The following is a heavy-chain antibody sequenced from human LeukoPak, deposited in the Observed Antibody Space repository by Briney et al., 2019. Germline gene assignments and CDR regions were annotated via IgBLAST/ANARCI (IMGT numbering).Heavy chain of an antibody. CDR1: GYTFTGYY. J-gene: IGHJ5*02. Sequence: ASVKVSCKASGYTFTGYYMHWVRQAPGQGLEWMGWINPNSGGTNYAQKFQGRVTMTRDTSISTAYMELSSLRIEDTAVYFRVARDGYSLTWFDPWGQGTLVTVSS. CDR2: INPNSGGT. V-gene: IGHV1-2*02. CDR3: VARDGYSLTWFDP. D-gene: IGHD5-24*01.